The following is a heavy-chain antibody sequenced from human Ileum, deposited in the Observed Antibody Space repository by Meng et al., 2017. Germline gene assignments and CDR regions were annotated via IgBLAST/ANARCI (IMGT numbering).Heavy chain of an antibody. J-gene: IGHJ4*02. V-gene: IGHV6-1*01. CDR3: ASGSGSLDY. CDR2: TYYRSKWYS. D-gene: IGHD3-3*01. Sequence: QVQLPHAGPGLVKPSQTLSPTWAGAAGGVSSNIAAWNSIRQSPLRGLEWLGRTYYRSKWYSEYAVSVKSRISITPDTSKNQFSLQMNSVTPEDTAVYYCASGSGSLDYWGPGTLVTVSS. CDR1: AGGVSSNIAA.